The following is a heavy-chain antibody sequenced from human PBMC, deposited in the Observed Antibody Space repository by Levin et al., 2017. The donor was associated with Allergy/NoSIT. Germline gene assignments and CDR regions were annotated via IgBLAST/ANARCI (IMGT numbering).Heavy chain of an antibody. CDR3: ARDQNNDFWSGYYTVYYDYYMDV. V-gene: IGHV3-21*04. D-gene: IGHD3-3*01. CDR1: GFTFSSYS. Sequence: GGSLRLSCAASGFTFSSYSMNWVRQAPGKGLEWVSSISSSSSYIYYADSVKGRFTISRDNAKNSLYLQMNSLRAEDTAVYYCARDQNNDFWSGYYTVYYDYYMDVWGKGTTVTVSS. CDR2: ISSSSSYI. J-gene: IGHJ6*03.